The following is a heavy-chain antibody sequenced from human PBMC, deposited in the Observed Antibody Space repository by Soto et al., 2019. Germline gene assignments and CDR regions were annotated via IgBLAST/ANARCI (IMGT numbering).Heavy chain of an antibody. CDR3: ARDPAP. J-gene: IGHJ5*02. V-gene: IGHV4-31*03. Sequence: QVQLQESGPVLVKPSQTLSLTCTVSSGTISSGGYYWSWIRQHPGKGLEWIGYIYNSGSTYYNPSLQSRVTISADTSKNQFSLKLSSVTAADTAVYYSARDPAPWGQGTLVIVSS. CDR1: SGTISSGGYY. CDR2: IYNSGST.